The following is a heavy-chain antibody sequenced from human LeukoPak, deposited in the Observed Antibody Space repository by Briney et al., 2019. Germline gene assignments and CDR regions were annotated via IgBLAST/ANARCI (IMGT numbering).Heavy chain of an antibody. V-gene: IGHV4-59*11. CDR2: IFYSGRT. CDR1: GGSISGHY. CDR3: ARVRSAAATNAFDY. Sequence: SETLSLTCTVSGGSISGHYWSWIRQPPGRGLEWIGYIFYSGRTNYNPSLKSRVTMSVDTSKNQFSLQLSSVTAADTAVHYCARVRSAAATNAFDYCGQGTLVTVSS. D-gene: IGHD6-13*01. J-gene: IGHJ4*02.